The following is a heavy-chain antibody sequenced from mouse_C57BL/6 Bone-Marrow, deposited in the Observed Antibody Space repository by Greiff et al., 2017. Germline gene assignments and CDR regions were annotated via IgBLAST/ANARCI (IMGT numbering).Heavy chain of an antibody. J-gene: IGHJ3*01. V-gene: IGHV5-4*03. CDR1: GFTFSSYA. D-gene: IGHD1-1*01. CDR3: ARDCYGSSSFAY. CDR2: IRDGGSYT. Sequence: EVMLVESGGGLVKPGGSLKLSCAASGFTFSSYAMSWVRQTPEKRLEWVATIRDGGSYTYYPDNVKGRFTISRDNAKNNLYLKMSQLKSEDTAMYYCARDCYGSSSFAYWGQGTLVTVSA.